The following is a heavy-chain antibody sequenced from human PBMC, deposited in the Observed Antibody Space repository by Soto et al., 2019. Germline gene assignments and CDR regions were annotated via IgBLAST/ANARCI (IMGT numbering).Heavy chain of an antibody. CDR1: GYTFTSYD. Sequence: DSVKVSCKASGYTFTSYDINWVRQATGQGLEWMGWMNPNSGNTGYAQKFQGRVTMTRNTSISTAYMELSSLRSEDTAVYYCAIVTRAAATSDYWGQGTLVTVSS. CDR3: AIVTRAAATSDY. D-gene: IGHD6-13*01. J-gene: IGHJ4*02. V-gene: IGHV1-8*01. CDR2: MNPNSGNT.